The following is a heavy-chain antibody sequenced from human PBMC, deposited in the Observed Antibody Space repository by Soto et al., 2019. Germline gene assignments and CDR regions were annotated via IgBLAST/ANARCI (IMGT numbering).Heavy chain of an antibody. CDR1: GGSISSGGYY. D-gene: IGHD5-18*01. CDR3: ARDRIQLWTQGYYYYGMDV. V-gene: IGHV4-31*03. Sequence: SETLSLTCTVSGGSISSGGYYWSWIRQHPGKGLEWIGYIYYSGSTYYKPSLKSRVTISVDTSKNQFSLKLSSVTAADTAVYYCARDRIQLWTQGYYYYGMDVWGQGTTVTVSS. J-gene: IGHJ6*02. CDR2: IYYSGST.